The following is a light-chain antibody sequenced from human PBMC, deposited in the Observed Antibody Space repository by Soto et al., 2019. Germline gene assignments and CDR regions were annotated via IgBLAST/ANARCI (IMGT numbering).Light chain of an antibody. V-gene: IGKV1-5*03. CDR1: QSISTW. J-gene: IGKJ1*01. Sequence: DIQMTQSPSTLSASVGDRVTITCRASQSISTWLAWYQQKPQKAPNLLISKASTLESGIPSRFSGSGSGIEFTLTISSLQPDDFATYYCQQYSGYPGTFGQGTKVEVK. CDR3: QQYSGYPGT. CDR2: KAS.